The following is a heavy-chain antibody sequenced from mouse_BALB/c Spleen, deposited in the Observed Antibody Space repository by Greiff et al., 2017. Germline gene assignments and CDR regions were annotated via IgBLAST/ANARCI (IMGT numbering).Heavy chain of an antibody. V-gene: IGHV3-2*02. CDR1: GYSITSDYA. CDR2: ISYSGST. D-gene: IGHD2-10*02. J-gene: IGHJ4*01. CDR3: ASPYGNYGGYAMDY. Sequence: EVQLQESGPGLVKPSQSLSLTCTVTGYSITSDYAWNWIRQFPGNKLEWMGYISYSGSTSYNPSLKSRISITRDTSKNQFFLQLNSVTTEDTATYYCASPYGNYGGYAMDYWGQGTSVTVSS.